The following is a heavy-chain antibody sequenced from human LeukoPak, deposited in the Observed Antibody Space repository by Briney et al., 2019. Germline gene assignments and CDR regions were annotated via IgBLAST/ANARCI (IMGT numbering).Heavy chain of an antibody. CDR2: IFASGST. Sequence: SETLSLTCIVSGGSISSYYWSWIRQPAGKGLEWIGRIFASGSTDYNPSLNSRVTMSLDTSKNQFSLKLSSVTAADTAVYYCARVGRVAVAGTSYHYFYMDVWGTGTTVTVSS. CDR1: GGSISSYY. V-gene: IGHV4-4*07. CDR3: ARVGRVAVAGTSYHYFYMDV. J-gene: IGHJ6*03. D-gene: IGHD6-19*01.